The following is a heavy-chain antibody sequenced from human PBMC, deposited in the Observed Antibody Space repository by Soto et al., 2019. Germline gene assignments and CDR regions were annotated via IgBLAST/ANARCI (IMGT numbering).Heavy chain of an antibody. Sequence: EVQLLESGGGLVQPGGSLRLSCAASGFSFRSYPMNWVRQAPGKGLESVAVSMGSGGKTYYADSVQGRFTISRDDSKSTVFLQMNSLRADDTATYYCAKGGDNWYFDYRGQGTLVTVTS. CDR3: AKGGDNWYFDY. CDR2: SMGSGGKT. J-gene: IGHJ4*02. V-gene: IGHV3-23*01. CDR1: GFSFRSYP. D-gene: IGHD1-20*01.